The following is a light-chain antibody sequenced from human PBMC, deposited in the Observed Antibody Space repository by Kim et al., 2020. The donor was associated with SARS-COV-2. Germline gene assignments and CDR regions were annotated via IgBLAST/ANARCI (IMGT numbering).Light chain of an antibody. CDR1: QSVSPN. CDR2: GAS. CDR3: HQYNHWPRGT. Sequence: PGERATLSCRASQSVSPNLAWYQQKPGQAPRLLIYGASTRATGIPARFSGSGSGTEFTLTISSLQSEDFALYYCHQYNHWPRGTFGQGTRLEIK. V-gene: IGKV3-15*01. J-gene: IGKJ5*01.